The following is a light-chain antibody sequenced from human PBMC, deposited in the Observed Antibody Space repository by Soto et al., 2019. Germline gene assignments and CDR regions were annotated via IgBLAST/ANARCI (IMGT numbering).Light chain of an antibody. CDR2: YAS. V-gene: IGKV1D-12*01. Sequence: DIQMTQSPSSVSASVGDRVTITCRASQDIGTFLAWYQQRPGRAPNLLIYYASTLQSGVPSRFRGSGSETEFTLTINRLQPEDFATYYCHQAKSFPWTLGQGTKVEI. CDR3: HQAKSFPWT. J-gene: IGKJ1*01. CDR1: QDIGTF.